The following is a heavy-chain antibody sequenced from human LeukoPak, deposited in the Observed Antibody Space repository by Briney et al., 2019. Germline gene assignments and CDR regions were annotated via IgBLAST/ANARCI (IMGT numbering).Heavy chain of an antibody. CDR3: ARLSSHYGDYKVDP. Sequence: SVKVSCKASGYPFNNYDINWVRQATGQGLEWMGWMNPHSGKTGYAQNFQGRVTMTRDTSISTAYMELSSLRSEDTAVYYCARLSSHYGDYKVDPWGQGTLVTVSS. J-gene: IGHJ5*02. V-gene: IGHV1-8*01. CDR1: GYPFNNYD. CDR2: MNPHSGKT. D-gene: IGHD4-17*01.